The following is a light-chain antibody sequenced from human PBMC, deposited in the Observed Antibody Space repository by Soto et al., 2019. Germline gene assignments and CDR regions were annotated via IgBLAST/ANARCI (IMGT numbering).Light chain of an antibody. V-gene: IGKV3-11*01. Sequence: EIVLTQSPATLSLSPGERATLSCRASQSVTDYLAWYQHKPGQAPRLLIYDASNRATGIPARFSGSGSGTDFTLTISSLEPEDFGVHYCQQWSNWPPWTFGQGTKVEIK. CDR1: QSVTDY. J-gene: IGKJ1*01. CDR2: DAS. CDR3: QQWSNWPPWT.